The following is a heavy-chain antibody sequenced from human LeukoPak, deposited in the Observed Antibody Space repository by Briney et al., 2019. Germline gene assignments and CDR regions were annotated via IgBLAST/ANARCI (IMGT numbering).Heavy chain of an antibody. CDR1: GFTFSSYD. Sequence: GGSLRLSCAASGFTFSSYDMHWVRQATGKGLEWVSAIGTAGDTYYPGSVKGRFTISRENAKNSLYLRMNSLRAEDTAVYYCARVRHSSSWYDYWGQGTLVTVSS. J-gene: IGHJ4*02. CDR2: IGTAGDT. D-gene: IGHD6-13*01. V-gene: IGHV3-13*01. CDR3: ARVRHSSSWYDY.